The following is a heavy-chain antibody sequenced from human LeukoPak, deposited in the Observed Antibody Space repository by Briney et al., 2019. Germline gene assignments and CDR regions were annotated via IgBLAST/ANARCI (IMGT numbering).Heavy chain of an antibody. D-gene: IGHD3-3*01. CDR3: ATRFWSGYYVDY. Sequence: SQTLSLTCTVSGGSISSGGYYWSWIRQHPGKGLEWIGYIYYSGSTYYNPSLKSRVTISVDTSKNQFSLKLSSVTAADTAVCYCATRFWSGYYVDYWGQGTLVTVSS. J-gene: IGHJ4*02. CDR1: GGSISSGGYY. V-gene: IGHV4-30-4*08. CDR2: IYYSGST.